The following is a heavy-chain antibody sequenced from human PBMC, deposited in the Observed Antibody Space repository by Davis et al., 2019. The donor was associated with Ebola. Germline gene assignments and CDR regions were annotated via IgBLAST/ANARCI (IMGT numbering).Heavy chain of an antibody. CDR1: GFTSSSYW. J-gene: IGHJ6*02. CDR3: TYTYSSGEDV. V-gene: IGHV3-73*01. D-gene: IGHD6-25*01. Sequence: GGSLRLSCAASGFTSSSYWMSWVRQASGKGLEWVGRIRSKTNSYATAYAASVKGRFTISRDDSKNTAYLQMNSLKTEDTAVYYCTYTYSSGEDVWGQGTTVTVSS. CDR2: IRSKTNSYAT.